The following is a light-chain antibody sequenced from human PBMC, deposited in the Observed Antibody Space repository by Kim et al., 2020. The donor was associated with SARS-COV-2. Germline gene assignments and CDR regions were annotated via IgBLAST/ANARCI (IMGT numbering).Light chain of an antibody. V-gene: IGKV1-33*01. CDR1: QDIKYS. Sequence: DIQMTQSPSSLSASVGDRVTISCQASQDIKYSLNWYQQKPGKAPKLLIYDASNLEMGVPSRFSGSGSGTDFTLTITSLQLEDFATYFCHQYDNLPLTFGGGTKVDIK. J-gene: IGKJ4*01. CDR3: HQYDNLPLT. CDR2: DAS.